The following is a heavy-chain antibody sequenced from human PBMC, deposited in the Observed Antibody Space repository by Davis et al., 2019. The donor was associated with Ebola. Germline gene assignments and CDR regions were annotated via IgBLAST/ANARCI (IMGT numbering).Heavy chain of an antibody. J-gene: IGHJ3*02. CDR2: INPSSGVT. CDR1: DYSFIDYY. Sequence: AASVKVSCKASDYSFIDYYIHWVRQAPGQGLEWMGWINPSSGVTSLAQKFQGRLTLTRDTPIRTASMEVSRLRSGDTAVYYCARGRRSGWAHDGFDIWGQGTLVIVSS. D-gene: IGHD6-19*01. V-gene: IGHV1-2*02. CDR3: ARGRRSGWAHDGFDI.